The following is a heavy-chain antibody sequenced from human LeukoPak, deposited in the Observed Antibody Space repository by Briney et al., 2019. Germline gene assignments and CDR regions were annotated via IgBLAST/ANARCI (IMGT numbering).Heavy chain of an antibody. J-gene: IGHJ5*02. D-gene: IGHD2-21*01. Sequence: ASVKVSCKTSGYSFTYYYMHWVGQAPGQGLEWMGWINPNSGGTSSAQKFQGRGTMTRDTSITTVYMEVSWLTSDDTAIYYCARADRLHGGPYLIGPWGQGTLVTVSS. CDR2: INPNSGGT. V-gene: IGHV1-2*02. CDR1: GYSFTYYY. CDR3: ARADRLHGGPYLIGP.